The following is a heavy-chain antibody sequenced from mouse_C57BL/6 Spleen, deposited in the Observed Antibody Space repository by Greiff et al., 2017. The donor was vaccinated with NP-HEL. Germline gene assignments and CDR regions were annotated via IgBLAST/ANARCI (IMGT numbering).Heavy chain of an antibody. CDR1: GYTFTDYE. CDR2: IDPETGGT. D-gene: IGHD2-3*01. V-gene: IGHV1-15*01. CDR3: TRGGWLLRTFAY. J-gene: IGHJ3*01. Sequence: VQLQQSGAELVRPGASVTLSCKASGYTFTDYEMHWVKQTPVHGLEWIGAIDPETGGTAYNQKFKGKAILTADKSSSTAYMELRSLTSEDSAVYYCTRGGWLLRTFAYWGQGTLVTVSA.